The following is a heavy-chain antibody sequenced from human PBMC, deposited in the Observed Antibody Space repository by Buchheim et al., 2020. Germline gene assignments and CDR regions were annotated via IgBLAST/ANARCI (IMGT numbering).Heavy chain of an antibody. J-gene: IGHJ6*02. CDR2: ISSSGSTI. CDR3: ARDDIVVVPAAILRYYYYGMDV. CDR1: GFTFSDYY. D-gene: IGHD2-2*02. Sequence: QVQLVESGGGLVKPGGSLRLSCAASGFTFSDYYMSWIRKAPGKGLEWVSSISSSGSTIYYADSVKGRFTISRDNAKHSMYLQMNSLRAEDTAVYYCARDDIVVVPAAILRYYYYGMDVWGQGTT. V-gene: IGHV3-11*01.